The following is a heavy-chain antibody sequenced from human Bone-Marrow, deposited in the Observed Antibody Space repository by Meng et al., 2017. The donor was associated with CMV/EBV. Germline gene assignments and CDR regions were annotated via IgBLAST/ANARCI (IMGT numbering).Heavy chain of an antibody. D-gene: IGHD1-14*01. CDR1: GFTFSSYA. V-gene: IGHV3-74*01. J-gene: IGHJ6*02. Sequence: LSLTCAASGFTFSSYAMSWVRQAPGKGLVWVSRINSDGSSTSYADSVKGRFTISRDNAKNTLYLQMNSLRAEDTAVYYCARTTYYYYGMDVWGQGTTVTVSS. CDR2: INSDGSST. CDR3: ARTTYYYYGMDV.